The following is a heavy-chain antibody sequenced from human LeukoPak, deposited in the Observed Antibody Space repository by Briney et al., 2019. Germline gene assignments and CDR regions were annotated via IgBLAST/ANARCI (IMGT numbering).Heavy chain of an antibody. CDR2: ISYDGSNK. J-gene: IGHJ6*02. V-gene: IGHV3-30*18. D-gene: IGHD3-9*01. CDR1: GFTFSSYA. Sequence: GGSLRLSCAASGFTFSSYAMSWVRQAPGKGLEWVAVISYDGSNKYYAGSVKGRFTISRDNSKNTLYLQMNSLRAEDTAVYYCAKDYDILISNYHYFGMDVWGQGTTVTVSS. CDR3: AKDYDILISNYHYFGMDV.